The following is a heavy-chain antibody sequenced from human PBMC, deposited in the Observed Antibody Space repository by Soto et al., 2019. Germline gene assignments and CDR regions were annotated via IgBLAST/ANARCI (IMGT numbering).Heavy chain of an antibody. CDR3: ARENSIASLSYYYGMEV. D-gene: IGHD6-6*01. CDR1: GGTFTGNP. V-gene: IGHV1-69*01. J-gene: IGHJ6*02. Sequence: QVQLVQSGAEVKKPGSSVKVSCKASGGTFTGNPISWVRQAPGRGLEWMGGIIPMFGTTNYAQKFQGRVTITADESTTTAYMELNSLRSKDTAVYYCARENSIASLSYYYGMEVWGQGTTVTVSS. CDR2: IIPMFGTT.